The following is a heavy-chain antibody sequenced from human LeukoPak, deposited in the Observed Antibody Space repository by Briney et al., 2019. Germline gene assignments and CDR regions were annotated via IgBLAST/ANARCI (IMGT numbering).Heavy chain of an antibody. CDR2: INYSGST. D-gene: IGHD5-12*01. Sequence: KPSETLSLTCTVSGGSISSYYWSWIRQPPGKGLEWIGYINYSGSTNYIPSLKSRVTISVDTSKNQFSLKLSSVTAADTAVYYCARGGIVATIGGSFDYWGQGTLVTVSS. V-gene: IGHV4-59*01. CDR1: GGSISSYY. CDR3: ARGGIVATIGGSFDY. J-gene: IGHJ4*02.